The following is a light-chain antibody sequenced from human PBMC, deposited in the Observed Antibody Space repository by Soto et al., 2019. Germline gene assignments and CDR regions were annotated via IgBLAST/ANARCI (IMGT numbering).Light chain of an antibody. CDR2: DAS. V-gene: IGKV1-13*02. CDR3: QQFNSYPLT. J-gene: IGKJ4*01. Sequence: AIQLTQSPSSLSASVGDRVTITCRASQGISSALAWYQQKPGKAPNLLIYDASSLESGVPSRFSGSESGTDFTLTISSLPPEDFATYYCQQFNSYPLTFGGGTKVEIK. CDR1: QGISSA.